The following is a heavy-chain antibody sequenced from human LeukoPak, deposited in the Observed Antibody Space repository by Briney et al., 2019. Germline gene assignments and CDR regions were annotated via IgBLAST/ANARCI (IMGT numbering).Heavy chain of an antibody. CDR2: IRGGGDLI. CDR3: ARGSGDSSTWGY. J-gene: IGHJ4*02. Sequence: GGSLRLSCAASVFTFSSDAMSWVRQAPGKGLEGVSLIRGGGDLIEYADSVKGRFAISRDNSKNTLWLQMNGLTDEDTAVYYCARGSGDSSTWGYWGQGSLVTVSS. D-gene: IGHD1-14*01. V-gene: IGHV3-23*01. CDR1: VFTFSSDA.